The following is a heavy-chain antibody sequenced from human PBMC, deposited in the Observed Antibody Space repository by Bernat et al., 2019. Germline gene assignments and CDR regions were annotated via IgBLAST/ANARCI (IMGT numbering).Heavy chain of an antibody. CDR3: ARQRAGSYYVDAFDV. CDR1: GAPISSSRYY. D-gene: IGHD3-10*01. V-gene: IGHV4-39*01. CDR2: INYSGST. J-gene: IGHJ3*01. Sequence: QLQLQESGPGLVKSSETLSLTFTVTGAPISSSRYYWGWIRQPPGKGLEWIGSINYSGSTYHNPSLKSRVTISVDTSKNQFSLKLSSVTAADTALYHCARQRAGSYYVDAFDVWGQGTMVTVSS.